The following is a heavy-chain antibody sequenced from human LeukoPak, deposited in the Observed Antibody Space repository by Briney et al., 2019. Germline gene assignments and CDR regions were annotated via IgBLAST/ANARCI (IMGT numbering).Heavy chain of an antibody. CDR2: TYYRSKWYI. Sequence: SQTLSLTCAISGDSVSSNSVAWNWIRQSPSRGPEWLGRTYYRSKWYIDYADSVKSRITISPDTSKNRFSLQLNSMTPEDTAIYYCARGRVSAFDIWGQGTMVTVSS. CDR1: GDSVSSNSVA. CDR3: ARGRVSAFDI. D-gene: IGHD2-8*01. V-gene: IGHV6-1*01. J-gene: IGHJ3*02.